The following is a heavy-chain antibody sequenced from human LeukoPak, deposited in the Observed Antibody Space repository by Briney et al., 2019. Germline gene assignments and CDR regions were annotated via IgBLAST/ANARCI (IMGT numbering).Heavy chain of an antibody. D-gene: IGHD2-2*03. CDR3: ARGPLGIVVVPAAPA. J-gene: IGHJ5*02. Sequence: PGGSLRLSCAASGFTFSSYSMNLVRQAPGKGLEWVSYISSSSSTIYYADSVKGRFTISRDNAKNSLYLQMNSLRAEDTAVYYCARGPLGIVVVPAAPAWGQGTLVTVSS. CDR2: ISSSSSTI. V-gene: IGHV3-48*01. CDR1: GFTFSSYS.